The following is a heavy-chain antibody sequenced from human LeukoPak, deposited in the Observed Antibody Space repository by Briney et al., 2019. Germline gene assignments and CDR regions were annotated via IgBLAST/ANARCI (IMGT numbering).Heavy chain of an antibody. CDR3: AVDVLGRHDAFDI. D-gene: IGHD1-26*01. CDR1: GYTFTSYY. V-gene: IGHV1-46*01. J-gene: IGHJ3*02. Sequence: ASVKVSCKASGYTFTSYYMHWMRQAPGQGLEWMGIINPSGGSTSYAQKFQGRVTMTRDTSTSTVYMELSSLRSEDTAVYFCAVDVLGRHDAFDIWGQGTLVTVSS. CDR2: INPSGGST.